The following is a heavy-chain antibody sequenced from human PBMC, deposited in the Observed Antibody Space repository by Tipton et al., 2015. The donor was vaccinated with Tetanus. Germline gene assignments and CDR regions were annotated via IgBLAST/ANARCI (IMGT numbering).Heavy chain of an antibody. Sequence: TLSLTCIVSGGSISSSSSYWGWIRQPPGKGLEWIGSISYKGSTNYNPSLKSRVTISVDTSKNQFSLKLSSVTAADTAVYYCARGGLLWFGDRTDTPHYYYYGMDVWGQGTTVTVSS. CDR1: GGSISSSSSY. CDR2: ISYKGST. CDR3: ARGGLLWFGDRTDTPHYYYYGMDV. J-gene: IGHJ6*02. D-gene: IGHD3-10*01. V-gene: IGHV4-39*07.